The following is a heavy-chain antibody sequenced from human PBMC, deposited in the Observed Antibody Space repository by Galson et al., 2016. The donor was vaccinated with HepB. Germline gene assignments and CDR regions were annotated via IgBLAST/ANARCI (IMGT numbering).Heavy chain of an antibody. CDR2: INQSGTST. J-gene: IGHJ6*02. V-gene: IGHV4-34*01. D-gene: IGHD3-10*01. CDR3: ARELGLRGIRMDV. CDR1: GGPFSGY. Sequence: LSLTCAVSGGPFSGYWSWLRQPPGKRLEWIGEINQSGTSTTYNPSLVPRVTISVDTSKNQFSLNLKSVTAADTAVYYCARELGLRGIRMDVWGQGTTVIVSS.